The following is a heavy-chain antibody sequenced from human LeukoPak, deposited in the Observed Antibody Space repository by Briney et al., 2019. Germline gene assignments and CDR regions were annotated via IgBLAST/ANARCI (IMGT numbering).Heavy chain of an antibody. D-gene: IGHD6-25*01. CDR3: FKFAAGPDPYYP. CDR1: GYTLTELS. CDR2: FDPEDGET. V-gene: IGHV1-24*01. Sequence: ASVKVSCKVSGYTLTELSMHWVRQAPGKGLEWMGGFDPEDGETIYAQKFQGRVTMTEDTSTDTAYMELNNLKSEDKAIYYCFKFAAGPDPYYPWGQGTLVTVSS. J-gene: IGHJ5*02.